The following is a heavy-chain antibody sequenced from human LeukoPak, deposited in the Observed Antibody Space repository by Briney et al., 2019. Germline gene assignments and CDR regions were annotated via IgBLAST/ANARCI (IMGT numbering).Heavy chain of an antibody. Sequence: GGSLRLSCAASGFTFSSYWMSWVRQAPGKGLEWVANIYQDGSVKYYVDSVKGRFTISRDNAKNSLYLEMSNLRAEDTAIYYCATSYDSSGNNWGQGTLVTVSS. D-gene: IGHD3-22*01. V-gene: IGHV3-7*01. J-gene: IGHJ4*02. CDR1: GFTFSSYW. CDR2: IYQDGSVK. CDR3: ATSYDSSGNN.